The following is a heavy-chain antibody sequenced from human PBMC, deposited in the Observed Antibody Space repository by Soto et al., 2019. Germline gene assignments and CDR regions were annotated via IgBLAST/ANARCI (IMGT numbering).Heavy chain of an antibody. D-gene: IGHD3-3*01. CDR2: ISYDVSDK. J-gene: IGHJ4*02. V-gene: IGHV3-30*18. CDR3: AKASGFSKWDLDY. Sequence: GGSLRLSCAASGFTFSSYGMHWVRQAPGKGLEWVALISYDVSDKYYADSVKGRFIISRDNSKNTLYLQMNSLRAEDTAVYYCAKASGFSKWDLDYWGQGTLVTVSS. CDR1: GFTFSSYG.